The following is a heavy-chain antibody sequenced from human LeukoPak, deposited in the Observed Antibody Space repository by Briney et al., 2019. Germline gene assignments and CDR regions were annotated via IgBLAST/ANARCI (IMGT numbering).Heavy chain of an antibody. CDR2: IYTSGST. Sequence: SETLSLTCTVSGGSISSYYWSWIRQPAGKGLEWIGRIYTSGSTNYNPSLKSRVTMPVDTSKNQFSLKLSSVTAADTAVYYCARDLGIAAADTPFDYWGQGTLVTVSS. D-gene: IGHD6-13*01. CDR1: GGSISSYY. V-gene: IGHV4-4*07. CDR3: ARDLGIAAADTPFDY. J-gene: IGHJ4*02.